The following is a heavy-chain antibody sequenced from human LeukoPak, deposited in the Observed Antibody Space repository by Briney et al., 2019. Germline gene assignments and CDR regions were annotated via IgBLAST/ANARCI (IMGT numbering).Heavy chain of an antibody. CDR2: IIPILGIA. J-gene: IGHJ4*02. D-gene: IGHD3-22*01. CDR1: GGTFSSYA. V-gene: IGHV1-69*04. CDR3: ARDTASGYHVSDY. Sequence: SVKVSCKASGGTFSSYAISWVRQAPGQGLERMGRIIPILGIANYAQKFQGRVTITADKSTSTAYMELSSLRSEDTAVYYCARDTASGYHVSDYWGQGTLVTVSS.